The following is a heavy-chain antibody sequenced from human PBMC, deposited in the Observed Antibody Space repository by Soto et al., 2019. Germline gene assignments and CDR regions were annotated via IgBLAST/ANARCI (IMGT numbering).Heavy chain of an antibody. V-gene: IGHV3-23*01. J-gene: IGHJ4*02. CDR3: AKDDFTDRGDDYFDY. Sequence: QTGGSLRLSCAASGFSFTNFAMSWVRQAPGKGLEWVAGIGASGDITWYADSVKGRLSISRDNSKNTLYLQLNSLRFEDTAVYYCAKDDFTDRGDDYFDYWGPGTLATVSS. D-gene: IGHD2-21*02. CDR2: IGASGDIT. CDR1: GFSFTNFA.